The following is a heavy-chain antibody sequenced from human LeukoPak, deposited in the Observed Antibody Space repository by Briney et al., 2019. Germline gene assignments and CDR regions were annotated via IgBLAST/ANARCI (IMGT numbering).Heavy chain of an antibody. CDR2: IKQDGSEK. CDR3: ATHRGYSYGTAEDFDY. J-gene: IGHJ4*02. V-gene: IGHV3-7*01. Sequence: GGSLRLSCRASGFTFSHYWVRWLRHAPGKGLEWVANIKQDGSEKYYVDSVKGRFTISRDNAKNSLYLQMNSLRAEDTALYYCATHRGYSYGTAEDFDYWGQGTLVTVSS. CDR1: GFTFSHYW. D-gene: IGHD5-18*01.